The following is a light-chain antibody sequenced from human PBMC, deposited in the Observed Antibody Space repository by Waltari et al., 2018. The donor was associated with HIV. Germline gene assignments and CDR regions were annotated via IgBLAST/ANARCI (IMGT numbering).Light chain of an antibody. CDR2: DVS. CDR3: SSYTSSSTLKV. Sequence: QSALTQPASVSGSPGQSITISCTGTSSDVGGYNYVSWYQQHPGKAPKLMIYDVSNRPSGVSNRFSGSKSGNTASLTISWLQAEDEADYYCSSYTSSSTLKVFGTGTKVTVL. V-gene: IGLV2-14*03. CDR1: SSDVGGYNY. J-gene: IGLJ1*01.